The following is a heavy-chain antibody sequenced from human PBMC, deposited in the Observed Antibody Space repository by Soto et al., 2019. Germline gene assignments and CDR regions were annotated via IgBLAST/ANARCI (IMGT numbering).Heavy chain of an antibody. CDR1: GGSISSYY. CDR2: IYYSGST. V-gene: IGHV4-59*01. J-gene: IGHJ4*02. Sequence: PSETLSLTCTVSGGSISSYYWSWIRQPPGKGLEWIGYIYYSGSTNYNPSLKSRVTISVDTSKNQFSLKLSSVTAADTAVYYCARGTYSSSHILDYWGQGTLVTVSS. CDR3: ARGTYSSSHILDY. D-gene: IGHD6-13*01.